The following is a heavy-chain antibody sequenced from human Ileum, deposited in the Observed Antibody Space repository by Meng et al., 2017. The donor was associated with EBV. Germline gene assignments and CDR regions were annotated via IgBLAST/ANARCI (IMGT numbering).Heavy chain of an antibody. CDR2: IYHGGTT. J-gene: IGHJ4*02. CDR1: GGSISGSNW. D-gene: IGHD4-23*01. V-gene: IGHV4-4*02. CDR3: STYLYGGDEHYFDY. Sequence: QVQLQESGPGLVRPSGTLSFIGAVSGGSISGSNWWSWVRQPPGKGLEWIGEIYHGGTTNYNPSLKSRVTMSVDKSKNQFSLKLSSVTAADTAVYYCSTYLYGGDEHYFDYWGQGTLLTVSS.